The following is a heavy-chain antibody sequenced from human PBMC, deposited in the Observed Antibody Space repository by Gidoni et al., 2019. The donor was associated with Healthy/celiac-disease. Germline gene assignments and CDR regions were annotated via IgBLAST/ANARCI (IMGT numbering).Heavy chain of an antibody. CDR3: ARADPDSSGYFTSAFDI. CDR1: VGSVSSGSYY. CDR2: IYSSGST. J-gene: IGHJ3*02. V-gene: IGHV4-61*01. Sequence: QVQLQESGPGLVKPSETLSLTCTVSVGSVSSGSYYWSWIRHPPGKGLEWIGYIYSSGSTNYNPSLKSRVTISVDTSKNQFSLKLSSVTAADTAVYYCARADPDSSGYFTSAFDIWGQGTMVTVSS. D-gene: IGHD3-22*01.